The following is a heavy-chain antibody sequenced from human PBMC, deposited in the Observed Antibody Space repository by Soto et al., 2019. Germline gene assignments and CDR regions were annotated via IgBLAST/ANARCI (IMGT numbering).Heavy chain of an antibody. CDR1: GGSISNYF. J-gene: IGHJ4*02. V-gene: IGHV4-59*08. Sequence: SETLSLTCTVSGGSISNYFWSWIRQPPGKGLEWIGYIYYIGSTKYNPSLKSRLTITLDTSRTQFSLQLSAVTATDTAVYYCARHYAVAVSSFDSWGQGTLVTVSS. CDR3: ARHYAVAVSSFDS. CDR2: IYYIGST. D-gene: IGHD6-19*01.